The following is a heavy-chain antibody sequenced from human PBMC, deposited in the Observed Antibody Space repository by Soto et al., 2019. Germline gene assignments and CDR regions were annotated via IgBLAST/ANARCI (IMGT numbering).Heavy chain of an antibody. Sequence: SVKVSFKASGGTFSSDAISWVRQAPGQGLEWMGGIIPIFGTANYAQKFQGRVTITADESTSTAYMELSSLRSEDTAVYYCARTGLHSATYGGNSDAFDIWGQWTMVAVSS. CDR2: IIPIFGTA. CDR1: GGTFSSDA. V-gene: IGHV1-69*13. D-gene: IGHD4-17*01. J-gene: IGHJ3*02. CDR3: ARTGLHSATYGGNSDAFDI.